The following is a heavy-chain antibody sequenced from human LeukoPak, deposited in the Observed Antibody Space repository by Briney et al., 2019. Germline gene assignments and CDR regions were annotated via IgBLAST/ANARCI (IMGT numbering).Heavy chain of an antibody. CDR2: INHSGST. Sequence: SETLSLTCAVYGGSFSGYYWSWIRQPPGKGLEWIGEINHSGSTNYNPSLKSRVTISVDTSKNQFSLKLSSVTAADTAVYYCARGRGGYSSSWFVNWGQGTLVTVSS. V-gene: IGHV4-34*01. D-gene: IGHD6-13*01. CDR3: ARGRGGYSSSWFVN. J-gene: IGHJ4*02. CDR1: GGSFSGYY.